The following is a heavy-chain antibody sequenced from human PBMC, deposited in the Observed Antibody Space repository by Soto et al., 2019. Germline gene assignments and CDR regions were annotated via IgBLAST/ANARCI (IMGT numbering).Heavy chain of an antibody. CDR2: IIPIFGTA. CDR3: ARGGWKGVLTKQFAY. D-gene: IGHD3-22*01. Sequence: GASVKVSCKASGGTFSSYAISWVRQAPGQGLEWMGGIIPIFGTANYAQKFQGRVTITADESTSTAYMELSSLRSEDTAVYYCARGGWKGVLTKQFAYRGRGTLDTVSA. J-gene: IGHJ4*02. V-gene: IGHV1-69*13. CDR1: GGTFSSYA.